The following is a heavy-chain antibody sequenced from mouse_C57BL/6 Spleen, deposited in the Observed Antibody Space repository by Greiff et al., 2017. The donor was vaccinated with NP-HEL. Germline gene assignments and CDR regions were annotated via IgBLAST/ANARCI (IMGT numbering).Heavy chain of an antibody. CDR2: IDPENGDT. Sequence: VQLQQSGAELVRPGASVKLSCTASGFNIKDDYMHWVKQRPEQGLEWIGWIDPENGDTEYASKFQGKATITADTSSNTAYLQLSSLTSEDTAVYYCTTSEYDGGDYYAMDYWGQGTSVTVSS. V-gene: IGHV14-4*01. J-gene: IGHJ4*01. CDR1: GFNIKDDY. CDR3: TTSEYDGGDYYAMDY. D-gene: IGHD2-4*01.